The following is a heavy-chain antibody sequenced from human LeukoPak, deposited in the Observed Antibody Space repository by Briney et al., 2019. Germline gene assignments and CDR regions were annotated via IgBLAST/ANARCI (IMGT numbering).Heavy chain of an antibody. CDR1: GDTFTNIG. CDR3: ARDVGEYCSSTNCYASHY. V-gene: IGHV1-69*06. J-gene: IGHJ4*02. D-gene: IGHD2-2*01. CDR2: IIPIFGTA. Sequence: ASVKVSCKASGDTFTNIGINWVRQAPGQGLEWMGRIIPIFGTAHYAQKFQGRVTITADKSTATAYMELSSLRSDDTAVYYCARDVGEYCSSTNCYASHYWGQGTLVTVSS.